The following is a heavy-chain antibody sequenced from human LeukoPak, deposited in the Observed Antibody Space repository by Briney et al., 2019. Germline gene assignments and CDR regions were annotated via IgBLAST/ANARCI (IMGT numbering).Heavy chain of an antibody. V-gene: IGHV1-69*02. CDR2: IIPILGIA. D-gene: IGHD6-13*01. Sequence: SVTVSCKASGGTFSSYTISWVRQAPGQGLEWMGRIIPILGIANYAQKFQGRVTITADKSTSTAYMELSSLRSEDTAVYYCARCIAAAGFAFDIWGQGTMVTVSS. J-gene: IGHJ3*02. CDR3: ARCIAAAGFAFDI. CDR1: GGTFSSYT.